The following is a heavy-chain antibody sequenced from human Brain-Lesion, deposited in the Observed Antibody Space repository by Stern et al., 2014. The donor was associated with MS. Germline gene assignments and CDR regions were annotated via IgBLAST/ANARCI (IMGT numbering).Heavy chain of an antibody. CDR3: AKDRQYLTYFFDH. V-gene: IGHV3-30*18. J-gene: IGHJ5*02. CDR1: GFTFGSCA. Sequence: VQLVESGGGLVQPGRPLRLSCVASGFTFGSCAMLWVRQAPGKGLEWVAGVSYDGSNKEYADSGKGRFTISRDNSQNTLYMQMSSLRPEDTAVYYCAKDRQYLTYFFDHWGQGSLVTVSS. D-gene: IGHD2/OR15-2a*01. CDR2: VSYDGSNK.